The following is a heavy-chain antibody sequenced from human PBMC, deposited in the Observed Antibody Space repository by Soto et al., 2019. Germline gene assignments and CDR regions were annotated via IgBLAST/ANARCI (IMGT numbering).Heavy chain of an antibody. CDR3: ARTYDSSGYYSYFDY. J-gene: IGHJ4*02. CDR2: ISAYNGNT. Sequence: ASVKVSCKASGYTFTSYGISWVRQAPGQGLEWMGWISAYNGNTKYAQKLQGRVTMTTDTSTSTACMELRSLRSEDTAVYYCARTYDSSGYYSYFDYWGQGTLVTVS. CDR1: GYTFTSYG. V-gene: IGHV1-18*01. D-gene: IGHD3-22*01.